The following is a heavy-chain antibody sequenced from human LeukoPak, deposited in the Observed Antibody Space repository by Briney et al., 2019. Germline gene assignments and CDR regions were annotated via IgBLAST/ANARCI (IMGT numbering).Heavy chain of an antibody. V-gene: IGHV4-34*01. J-gene: IGHJ4*02. CDR1: GGSFSGYY. Sequence: PSETLSLTCAVYGGSFSGYYWSWIRQPPGKGLEWIGEIKDSGSTNYNPSLKCRVIMSVDTSKNQFSLHLSSVTAADTAVYYCARAFGIQSNYWGQGALVTVSS. D-gene: IGHD3-16*01. CDR2: IKDSGST. CDR3: ARAFGIQSNY.